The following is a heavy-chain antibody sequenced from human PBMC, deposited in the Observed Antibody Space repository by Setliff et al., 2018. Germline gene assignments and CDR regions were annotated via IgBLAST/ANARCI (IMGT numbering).Heavy chain of an antibody. V-gene: IGHV5-51*01. D-gene: IGHD3-3*01. CDR2: IYPGDSDT. CDR3: ARSRSNFWSGYFNWFDP. Sequence: PGESLKISCKGSGYSFTSYWNGWVRQMPGKGLEWMGIIYPGDSDTRYSPSFQGQVTISADKSISTAYLQWSSLKAPDTAMYYCARSRSNFWSGYFNWFDPWGQGTLVTVSS. J-gene: IGHJ5*02. CDR1: GYSFTSYW.